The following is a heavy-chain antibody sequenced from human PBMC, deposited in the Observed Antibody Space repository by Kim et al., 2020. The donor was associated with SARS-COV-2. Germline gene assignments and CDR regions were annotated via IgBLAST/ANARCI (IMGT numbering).Heavy chain of an antibody. CDR1: GFTFSSYG. CDR2: ISYDGSNK. Sequence: GGSLRLSCAASGFTFSSYGMHWVRQAPGKGLEWVAVISYDGSNKYYADSVKGRFTISRDNSKNTLYLQMNSLRAEDTAVYYCAKELGYYDSSGYYYLYYYGMDVWGQGTTVTVSS. V-gene: IGHV3-30*18. J-gene: IGHJ6*02. CDR3: AKELGYYDSSGYYYLYYYGMDV. D-gene: IGHD3-22*01.